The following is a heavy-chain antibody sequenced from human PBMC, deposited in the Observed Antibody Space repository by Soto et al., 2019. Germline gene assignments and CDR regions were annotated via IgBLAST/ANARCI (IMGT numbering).Heavy chain of an antibody. CDR3: AREETDSSSAGFDI. CDR1: GYTFTGYY. D-gene: IGHD6-6*01. Sequence: ASVKVSCKASGYTFTGYYMHWVRQAPGQGLEWMGWINPNSGGTNYAQKFQGWVTMTRDTSISTAYMELSRLRSDDTAVYYCAREETDSSSAGFDIWGQGTMVTVSS. V-gene: IGHV1-2*04. CDR2: INPNSGGT. J-gene: IGHJ3*02.